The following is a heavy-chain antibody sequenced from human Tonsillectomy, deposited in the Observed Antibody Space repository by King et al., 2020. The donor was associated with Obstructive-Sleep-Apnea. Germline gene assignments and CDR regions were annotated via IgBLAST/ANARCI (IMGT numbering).Heavy chain of an antibody. D-gene: IGHD2-2*01. CDR2: ISWNWGSI. CDR1: GLAFDGFA. J-gene: IGHJ4*02. V-gene: IGHV3-9*01. CDR3: AKGGCSSTTCSFDY. Sequence: VQLVESGGGLVQPGRSLRLSCAVSGLAFDGFAMHWVRETPGKGLAWVYGISWNWGSIGFAGSVKGRFTISRDNAKNSLYLQINSLRAEDTALYYCAKGGCSSTTCSFDYWGQGTLVTVSS.